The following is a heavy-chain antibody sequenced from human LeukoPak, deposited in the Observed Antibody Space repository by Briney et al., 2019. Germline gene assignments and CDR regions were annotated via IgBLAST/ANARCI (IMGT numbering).Heavy chain of an antibody. CDR2: IKQDGSAK. D-gene: IGHD2-15*01. Sequence: GGSLRLSCTASGFTFSRHWMYWVRQAPGKGLEWVANIKQDGSAKPYVDSVKGRFTISRDNAKNSLFLQMNSLRAEDTAVYYCARDNGWSADFWGQGTLVTASS. CDR3: ARDNGWSADF. J-gene: IGHJ4*02. CDR1: GFTFSRHW. V-gene: IGHV3-7*03.